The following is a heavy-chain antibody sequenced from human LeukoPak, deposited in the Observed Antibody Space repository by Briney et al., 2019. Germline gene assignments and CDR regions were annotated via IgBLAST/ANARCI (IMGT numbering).Heavy chain of an antibody. D-gene: IGHD2-2*02. CDR2: FYPSGTT. Sequence: GGSLRLSCAASGFTVSNTYVAWVRQPPGKGLEWVSVFYPSGTTHYADSVKGRFTVSRHDSNNAFYLQMNSLRVEDTAVYYCATVPRSSCCYTFDSWGQGTLVTVSS. CDR3: ATVPRSSCCYTFDS. J-gene: IGHJ4*02. V-gene: IGHV3-53*04. CDR1: GFTVSNTY.